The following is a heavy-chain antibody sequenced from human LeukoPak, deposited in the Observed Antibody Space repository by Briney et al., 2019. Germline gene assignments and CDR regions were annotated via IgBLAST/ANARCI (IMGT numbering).Heavy chain of an antibody. CDR2: INPSGGST. D-gene: IGHD3-22*01. Sequence: ASVKVSCKASGYTFTSYYMHWVRQAPGQGLEWMGIINPSGGSTSYAQKFQGSVTMTRDTSTSTVYMELSSLRSEDTAVYYCARDRPLLDSDPDSSGYYPDYWGQGTLVTVSS. CDR3: ARDRPLLDSDPDSSGYYPDY. CDR1: GYTFTSYY. J-gene: IGHJ4*02. V-gene: IGHV1-46*01.